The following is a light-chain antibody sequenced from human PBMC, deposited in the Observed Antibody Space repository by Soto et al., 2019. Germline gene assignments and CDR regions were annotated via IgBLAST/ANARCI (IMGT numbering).Light chain of an antibody. CDR3: QKYDRAPK. CDR2: TAS. V-gene: IGKV1-27*01. CDR1: QGIGTA. Sequence: DIQMTQSPSSLSASVGDRVTITGRPSQGIGTALAWYQQKPGAVPKLLVHTASTLQSGVPSRFSGSGSGTDFTLTISSLQPEDVATYYCQKYDRAPKFGPGTKVEIK. J-gene: IGKJ1*01.